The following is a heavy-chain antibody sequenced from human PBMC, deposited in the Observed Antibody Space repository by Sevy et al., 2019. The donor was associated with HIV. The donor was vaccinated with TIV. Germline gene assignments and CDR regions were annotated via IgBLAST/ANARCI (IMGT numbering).Heavy chain of an antibody. D-gene: IGHD6-13*01. CDR3: AKDLAGPGTRYFDY. Sequence: GGSLRLSCAASGFTFSNYGMHWVRQVPGKELEWVTFIGYDGSDKYYAASVKGRFTISRDDSKNTLYLQMDSLRAEDTAIYYCAKDLAGPGTRYFDYWGQGTLVTVSS. CDR2: IGYDGSDK. J-gene: IGHJ4*02. CDR1: GFTFSNYG. V-gene: IGHV3-30*02.